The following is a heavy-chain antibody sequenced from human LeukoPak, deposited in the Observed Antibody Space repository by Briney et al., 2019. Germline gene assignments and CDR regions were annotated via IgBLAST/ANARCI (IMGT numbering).Heavy chain of an antibody. J-gene: IGHJ6*02. CDR3: ASDSTRGQSLLYYYGMDV. V-gene: IGHV1-69*13. CDR2: IIPIFGTA. CDR1: GGTFSSYA. Sequence: GASVKVSCKASGGTFSSYAISWVREAPGQGLEWMGGIIPIFGTANYAQKFQGRVTITADESTSTAYMELSSLRSEDTAVYYCASDSTRGQSLLYYYGMDVWGQGTTVTVSS. D-gene: IGHD3-10*01.